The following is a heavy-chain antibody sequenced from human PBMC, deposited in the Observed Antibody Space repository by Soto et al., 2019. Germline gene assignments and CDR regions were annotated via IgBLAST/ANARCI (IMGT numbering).Heavy chain of an antibody. CDR1: GYTFTSYG. CDR3: ARGAVYYYGSGSYYTYYGMDV. D-gene: IGHD3-10*01. CDR2: ISAYNGNT. Sequence: QVQLVQSGAEVKKPGASVKVSCKASGYTFTSYGISWVRQAPGQGLEWMGWISAYNGNTNYAQKLQGRVTMTTDTSTSTAYMELRSLRSDDTAVYYCARGAVYYYGSGSYYTYYGMDVWSQGTTVTVSS. J-gene: IGHJ6*02. V-gene: IGHV1-18*01.